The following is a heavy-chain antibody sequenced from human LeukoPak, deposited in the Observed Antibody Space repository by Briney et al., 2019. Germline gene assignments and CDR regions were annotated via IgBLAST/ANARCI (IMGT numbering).Heavy chain of an antibody. CDR1: GFTFNSHW. Sequence: PGGSLRLSCAASGFTFNSHWMHWVRQAPGKGLVWVSGINGDERSRSNEDSVKGRFTISRDNAKNTLYLQMNSLRAEDAAVYYCVRELGAFDVWGRGTMVTVSS. CDR2: INGDERSR. D-gene: IGHD3-10*01. CDR3: VRELGAFDV. J-gene: IGHJ3*01. V-gene: IGHV3-74*01.